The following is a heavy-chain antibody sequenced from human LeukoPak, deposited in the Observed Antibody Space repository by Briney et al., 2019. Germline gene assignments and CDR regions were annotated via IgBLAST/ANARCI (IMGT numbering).Heavy chain of an antibody. V-gene: IGHV5-51*01. J-gene: IGHJ3*02. CDR1: GYSFPSSW. CDR2: IYPGDSNT. Sequence: GESLKISCKGSGYSFPSSWIGWVRQMPGKGLEWMGIIYPGDSNTRYSPSFQGQVTISADKSITTAYLQWSSLKASDTAMYYCARHELSAAAPGAFDIWGLGTMVTVSS. CDR3: ARHELSAAAPGAFDI. D-gene: IGHD6-13*01.